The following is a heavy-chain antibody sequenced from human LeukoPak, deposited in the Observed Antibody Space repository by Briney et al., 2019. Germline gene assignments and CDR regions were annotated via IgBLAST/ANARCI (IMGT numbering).Heavy chain of an antibody. CDR2: INPNSGGT. Sequence: ASVKVSCKASGYTFTGYYMRWARQAPGQGLEWMGWINPNSGGTNYAQKFQGRVTMTRDASISTAYMELSRLRSDDTAVYYCASIAAAASLDYWGQRTLVTVSS. CDR3: ASIAAAASLDY. D-gene: IGHD6-25*01. CDR1: GYTFTGYY. V-gene: IGHV1-2*02. J-gene: IGHJ4*02.